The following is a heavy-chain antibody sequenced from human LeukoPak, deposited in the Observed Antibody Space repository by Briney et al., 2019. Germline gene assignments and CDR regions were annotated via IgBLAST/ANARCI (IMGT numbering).Heavy chain of an antibody. J-gene: IGHJ6*03. D-gene: IGHD2-2*03. Sequence: PGGSLRLSCAASGFTFSSYSMRWVRQAPGKGLEWVANIKQDGSEKYYVDSVKGRFTISRDNAKNSLYLQMNSLRAEDTAVYYCASWMGLAYYYYMDVWGKGTTVTVSS. CDR2: IKQDGSEK. CDR1: GFTFSSYS. V-gene: IGHV3-7*01. CDR3: ASWMGLAYYYYMDV.